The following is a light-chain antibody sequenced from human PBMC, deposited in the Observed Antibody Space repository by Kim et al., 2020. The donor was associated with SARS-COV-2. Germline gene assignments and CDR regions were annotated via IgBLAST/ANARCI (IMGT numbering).Light chain of an antibody. CDR3: QQADSLPLS. Sequence: ASVGDRVSITCRASQGINTWLVWYQQKPGKVPNLLIYNASSLHSGVPSRFSGSGSGTDFTLTISTLHPEDFATYYCQQADSLPLSFGGGTKVDIK. CDR2: NAS. J-gene: IGKJ4*01. CDR1: QGINTW. V-gene: IGKV1-12*01.